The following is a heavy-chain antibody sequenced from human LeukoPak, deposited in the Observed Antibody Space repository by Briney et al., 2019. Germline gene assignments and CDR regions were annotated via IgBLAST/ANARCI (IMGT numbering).Heavy chain of an antibody. V-gene: IGHV4-4*02. Sequence: SGTLSLTCAVSGGSINSSYWWSWVRQPPGKGLEWIGEIYHSGSTNYNPSLKSRLTISIDKSKNQFSLKLNSVTAADTAVYFCARMSTSGPFFDYWGQGTLVTVSS. D-gene: IGHD5/OR15-5a*01. CDR1: GGSINSSYW. CDR2: IYHSGST. J-gene: IGHJ4*02. CDR3: ARMSTSGPFFDY.